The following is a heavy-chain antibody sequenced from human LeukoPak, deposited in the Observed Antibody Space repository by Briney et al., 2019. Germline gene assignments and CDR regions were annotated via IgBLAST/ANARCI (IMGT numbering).Heavy chain of an antibody. CDR3: ARGRSITMIVVVPFDY. CDR2: INPSGGST. V-gene: IGHV1-46*01. D-gene: IGHD3-22*01. Sequence: GASVKVSCKASGYTFTSYYMHWVRQAPGQGLEWMGIINPSGGSTSYAQKFQGRVTMTRDTSTSTVYMELSSLRSEDTAVYYCARGRSITMIVVVPFDYWGQGNLVTVSS. J-gene: IGHJ4*02. CDR1: GYTFTSYY.